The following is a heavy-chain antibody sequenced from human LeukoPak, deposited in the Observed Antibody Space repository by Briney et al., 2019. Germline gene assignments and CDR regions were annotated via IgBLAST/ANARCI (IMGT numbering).Heavy chain of an antibody. CDR1: GFTFSSYG. CDR2: IWYDGSNK. Sequence: GGSLRLSCAAPGFTFSSYGMHWVRQAPGKGLEWVAVIWYDGSNKYYADSVKGRFTISRDNSKNTLYLQMNSLRAEDTAVYYCARDSVSNYYFDYWGQGTLVTVSS. CDR3: ARDSVSNYYFDY. V-gene: IGHV3-33*01. J-gene: IGHJ4*02. D-gene: IGHD4-11*01.